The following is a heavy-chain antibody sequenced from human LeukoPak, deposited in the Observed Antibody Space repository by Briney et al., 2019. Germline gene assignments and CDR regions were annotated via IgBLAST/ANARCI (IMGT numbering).Heavy chain of an antibody. D-gene: IGHD5-12*01. CDR3: ARATGYSSGYVDK. J-gene: IGHJ4*02. CDR2: ISWNIGNK. CDR1: VFTFEDHG. Sequence: GRSLRLSCVPSVFTFEDHGMHWGRHGPGEGLEWGSGISWNIGNKDYADAVQGRFTISRDNAKNSLYLEMNNLRAEDTAFYYCARATGYSSGYVDKWGQGTLVADCS. V-gene: IGHV3-9*01.